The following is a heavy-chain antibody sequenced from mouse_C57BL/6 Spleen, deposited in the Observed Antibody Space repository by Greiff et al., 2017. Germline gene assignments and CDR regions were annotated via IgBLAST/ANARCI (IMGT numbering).Heavy chain of an antibody. Sequence: VQLQQPGAELVKPGASVKLSCKASGYTFTSYWMHWVKQRPGQGLEWIGMIHPNSGSTNYNEKFKSKATLTVDKSSSTAYMQLRSLTSEDSAVYYCARWGANWPHFDYWGQGTTLTVSS. V-gene: IGHV1-64*01. D-gene: IGHD4-1*01. CDR1: GYTFTSYW. CDR3: ARWGANWPHFDY. J-gene: IGHJ2*01. CDR2: IHPNSGST.